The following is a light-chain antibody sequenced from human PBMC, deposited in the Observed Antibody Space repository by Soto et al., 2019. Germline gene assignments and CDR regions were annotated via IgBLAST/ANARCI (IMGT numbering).Light chain of an antibody. CDR2: RAS. Sequence: EIVLAQSPATLSLSPGERATLSCRASQIVSSSYLAWYQQKPGQAPRLLMYRASSRATGIPDRFSGSGSGTDFTLTISRLEPEDFAVYYCQHYVTSSITFGQGTRLEIK. CDR3: QHYVTSSIT. J-gene: IGKJ5*01. V-gene: IGKV3-20*01. CDR1: QIVSSSY.